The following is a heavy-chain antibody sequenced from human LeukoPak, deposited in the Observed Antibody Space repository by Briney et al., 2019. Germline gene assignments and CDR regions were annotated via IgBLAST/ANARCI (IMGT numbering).Heavy chain of an antibody. J-gene: IGHJ4*02. V-gene: IGHV1-24*01. CDR1: GNTLSDFS. CDR3: ATSINYNDYAFDS. Sequence: ASVKVSCKVSGNTLSDFSIHWVRQAPGKGLEWMGGFDPEDGQTVYAETFQDRVTMTEGSSTGTAYMDLHTLRSEDTAIYYCATSINYNDYAFDSWGQGTLVTVSS. CDR2: FDPEDGQT. D-gene: IGHD4-17*01.